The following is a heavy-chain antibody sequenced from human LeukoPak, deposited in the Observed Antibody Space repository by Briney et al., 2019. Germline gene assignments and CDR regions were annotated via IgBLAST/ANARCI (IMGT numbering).Heavy chain of an antibody. J-gene: IGHJ4*02. Sequence: PGGSLRLSCAASGFTFTSYEMNWVRQAPGKGLEWLSYISSGGNFTYYADSVRGRFTISRDNARNSLYLHMNSLRAEDTAIYYCARARSGGLRDYWGQGTLVTVSS. CDR3: ARARSGGLRDY. CDR1: GFTFTSYE. D-gene: IGHD3-10*01. V-gene: IGHV3-48*03. CDR2: ISSGGNFT.